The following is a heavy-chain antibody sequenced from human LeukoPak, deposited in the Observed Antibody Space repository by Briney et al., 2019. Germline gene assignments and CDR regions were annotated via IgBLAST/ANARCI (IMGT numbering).Heavy chain of an antibody. CDR3: ARDPQQLVAFDI. CDR1: GFTVSSNY. D-gene: IGHD6-13*01. J-gene: IGHJ3*02. CDR2: IYSGGST. Sequence: GGSLRLSCAASGFTVSSNYMSWVRQAPGKGLEWVSVIYSGGSTYYADSVKGRFTISRDNSKNTLYLQMNSLRAEDTAVYYCARDPQQLVAFDIWGQGTMVTVSS. V-gene: IGHV3-66*01.